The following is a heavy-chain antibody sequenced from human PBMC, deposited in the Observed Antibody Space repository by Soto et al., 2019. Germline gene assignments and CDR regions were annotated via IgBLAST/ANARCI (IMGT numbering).Heavy chain of an antibody. J-gene: IGHJ4*02. V-gene: IGHV3-30*04. D-gene: IGHD3-10*01. CDR3: ARSRSGAVADSFDF. Sequence: QVQVVESGGGVVQPGRSLRLSCAASGFIFSRYAIHWVRQAPGKGLEWLAVISKDGSSKYYLDSVKGRFTISRDSSKNTVHLEMNSLRDEYTALYYCARSRSGAVADSFDFWGQGTLVTVSS. CDR2: ISKDGSSK. CDR1: GFIFSRYA.